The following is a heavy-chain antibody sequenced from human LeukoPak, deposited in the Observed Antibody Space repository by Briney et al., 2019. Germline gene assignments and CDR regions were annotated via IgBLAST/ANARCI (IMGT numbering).Heavy chain of an antibody. CDR1: GYSFTGYY. D-gene: IGHD2-8*01. Sequence: ASVKVSCKASGYSFTGYYLHWVRQAPGQGLEWMGWINPGGGVTKSAQRFQGRVTTTTDKSINTVYMELSRLTSDDTAVYFCARGPNHYYYMDVWGTGTTVTVSS. CDR2: INPGGGVT. CDR3: ARGPNHYYYMDV. J-gene: IGHJ6*03. V-gene: IGHV1-2*02.